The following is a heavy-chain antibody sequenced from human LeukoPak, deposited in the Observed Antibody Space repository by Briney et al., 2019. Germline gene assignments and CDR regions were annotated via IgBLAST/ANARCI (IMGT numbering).Heavy chain of an antibody. J-gene: IGHJ4*02. CDR1: GFTFSSYS. CDR2: ISSSGSTI. CDR3: ARGPSGYHNT. D-gene: IGHD5-12*01. Sequence: PGGSLRLSCAASGFTFSSYSMNWVRQAPGKGLEWVSYISSSGSTIYYTDSVKGRFTISRDNSKNTLYLQMNSLRAEDTAVYYCARGPSGYHNTGGQGTLVTVSS. V-gene: IGHV3-48*01.